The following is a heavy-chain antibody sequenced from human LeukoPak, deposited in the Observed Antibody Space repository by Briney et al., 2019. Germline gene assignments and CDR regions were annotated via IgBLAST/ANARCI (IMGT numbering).Heavy chain of an antibody. CDR3: AREAAGTRTSRWYYFDY. J-gene: IGHJ4*02. D-gene: IGHD1-7*01. V-gene: IGHV4-39*02. Sequence: SETLSLTCTVSGGSISSSSYYWGWIRQPPGKGLEWIGSISYSGSTYYNPSLKSRVTISVDTSKNQFSLQLNSVTPEDTAVYYCAREAAGTRTSRWYYFDYWGQGTLVTVSS. CDR2: ISYSGST. CDR1: GGSISSSSYY.